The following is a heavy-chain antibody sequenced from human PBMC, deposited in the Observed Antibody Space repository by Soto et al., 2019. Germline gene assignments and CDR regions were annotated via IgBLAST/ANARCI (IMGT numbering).Heavy chain of an antibody. CDR1: GFTFSSYG. Sequence: GGSLRLSCAASGFTFSSYGVHWVRQAPGKGLEWVAVISYDGSNKYYADSVKGRFTISRDNSKNTLYLQMNSLRAEDTAVYYCAKDRVYGMDVWGQGTTVTVYS. J-gene: IGHJ6*02. V-gene: IGHV3-30*18. CDR2: ISYDGSNK. CDR3: AKDRVYGMDV.